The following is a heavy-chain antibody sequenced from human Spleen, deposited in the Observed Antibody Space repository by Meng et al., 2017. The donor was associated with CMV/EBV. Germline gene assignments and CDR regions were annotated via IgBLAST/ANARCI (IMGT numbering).Heavy chain of an antibody. V-gene: IGHV3-7*01. CDR3: ANARGGQADGFDY. D-gene: IGHD6-6*01. Sequence: ETLSLTCAVSGGSISSSNWWSWVRQPPGKGLEWVANIKQDGSEKYYVDSVKGRFTISRDSSKNTVYLQMNRLGAEDTAVYFCANARGGQADGFDYWGLGTLVTVSS. CDR2: IKQDGSEK. J-gene: IGHJ4*02. CDR1: GGSISSSNW.